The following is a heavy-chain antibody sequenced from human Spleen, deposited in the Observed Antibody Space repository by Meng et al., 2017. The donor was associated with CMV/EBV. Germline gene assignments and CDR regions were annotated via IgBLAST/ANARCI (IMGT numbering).Heavy chain of an antibody. D-gene: IGHD3-3*01. J-gene: IGHJ4*01. CDR2: INPKNGGT. CDR1: GYTFSDYY. V-gene: IGHV1-2*02. Sequence: GESLKISCKTSGYTFSDYYIHWVRQAPGQGLEWLGWINPKNGGTNDAQRFQGRVTMTTDTSIDTAYMELTRLRSDDTAVYYCARTLYDFRSGYSDYFDYWGHGTLVTVSS. CDR3: ARTLYDFRSGYSDYFDY.